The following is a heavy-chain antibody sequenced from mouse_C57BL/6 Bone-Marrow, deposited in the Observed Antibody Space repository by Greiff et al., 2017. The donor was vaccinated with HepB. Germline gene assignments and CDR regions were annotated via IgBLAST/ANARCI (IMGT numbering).Heavy chain of an antibody. CDR1: GFTFSDYG. V-gene: IGHV5-17*01. J-gene: IGHJ2*01. D-gene: IGHD1-1*01. Sequence: EVMLVESEGGLVKPGGSLKLSCAASGFTFSDYGMHWVRQAPEKGLEWVAYISSGSSTIYYADTVKGRFTISRDNAKNTLFLQMTSLRSEDTAMYYCARPDYYGSSYYFDYWGQGTTLTVSS. CDR2: ISSGSSTI. CDR3: ARPDYYGSSYYFDY.